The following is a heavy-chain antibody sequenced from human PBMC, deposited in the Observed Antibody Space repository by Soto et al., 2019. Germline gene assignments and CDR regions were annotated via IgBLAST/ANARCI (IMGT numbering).Heavy chain of an antibody. CDR3: ARFIGYCISTSCRHFDY. J-gene: IGHJ4*02. V-gene: IGHV1-18*01. CDR1: GYTFTSYG. D-gene: IGHD2-2*01. Sequence: QVQLVQSGAEVKKPGASVKVSCKASGYTFTSYGISWVRQAPGQGLEWMGWISAYNGNTNYAQKLQGRVTMTTDTSTSTAYMELSSRRSDDTVVYYCARFIGYCISTSCRHFDYWGQGTLVTVCS. CDR2: ISAYNGNT.